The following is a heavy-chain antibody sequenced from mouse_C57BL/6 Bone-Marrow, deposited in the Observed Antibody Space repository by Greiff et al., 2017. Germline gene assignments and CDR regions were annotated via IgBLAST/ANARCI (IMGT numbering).Heavy chain of an antibody. V-gene: IGHV1-53*01. D-gene: IGHD2-4*01. CDR1: GYTFTSYW. J-gene: IGHJ1*03. CDR3: ARTTGDYDWYFDV. Sequence: QVQLQQPGTELVKPGASVKLSCKASGYTFTSYWMHWVKQRPGQGLEWIGNINPSNGGTNYNEKFKSKATLTVDKSSSTAYMQLSSLTSEDSAVYDCARTTGDYDWYFDVWGTGTTVTVSS. CDR2: INPSNGGT.